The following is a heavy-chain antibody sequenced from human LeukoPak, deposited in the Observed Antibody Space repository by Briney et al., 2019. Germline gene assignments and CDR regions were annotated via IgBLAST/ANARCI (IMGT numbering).Heavy chain of an antibody. J-gene: IGHJ4*02. CDR1: GFTFSYYS. D-gene: IGHD3-10*01. V-gene: IGHV3-48*01. CDR2: ISGSSNTK. CDR3: ARGIFYGSGSQSFDY. Sequence: PGGSLRLSCAASGFTFSYYSMSWIRQAPGKGLEWISYISGSSNTKHFADSVKGRFTISRDNAKESLYLQMDSLRAEDTAFYYCARGIFYGSGSQSFDYWGQGTLATVSS.